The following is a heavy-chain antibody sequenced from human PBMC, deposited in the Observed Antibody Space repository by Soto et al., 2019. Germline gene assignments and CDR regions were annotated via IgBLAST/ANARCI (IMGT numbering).Heavy chain of an antibody. CDR1: GGSFSGYY. D-gene: IGHD2-15*01. J-gene: IGHJ5*02. CDR2: INHSGST. CDR3: ARERVVVVAATKAAWFDP. V-gene: IGHV4-34*01. Sequence: PSETLSLTCAVYGGSFSGYYWSWIRQPPGKGLEWIGEINHSGSTNYNPSLKSRVTISVDTSKNQFSLNLTSVTAADTAVYYCARERVVVVAATKAAWFDPWGQGTLVTVSS.